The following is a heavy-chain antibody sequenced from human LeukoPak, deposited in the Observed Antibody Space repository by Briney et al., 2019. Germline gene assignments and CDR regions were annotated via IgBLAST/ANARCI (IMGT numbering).Heavy chain of an antibody. CDR2: IYYSGST. Sequence: SETLSLTCTVSVGSISSYYWSWIRQPPGKGREWMGYIYYSGSTNYNPSLKSRVTISVDTSKNQFSLKLSSVTAADTAVYYCAREGRSWYRGYFHHWGQRPLVPVSS. CDR3: AREGRSWYRGYFHH. CDR1: VGSISSYY. J-gene: IGHJ4*02. V-gene: IGHV4-59*01. D-gene: IGHD6-13*01.